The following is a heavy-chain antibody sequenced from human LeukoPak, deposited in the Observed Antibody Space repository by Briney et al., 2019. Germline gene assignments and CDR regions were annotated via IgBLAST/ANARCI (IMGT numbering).Heavy chain of an antibody. CDR3: ARRAYSSGYYYFDY. V-gene: IGHV4-59*01. J-gene: IGHJ4*02. Sequence: SETLPLTCTVSGGSISSNYWSWIRQPPGEGLEWIGYIYYSGSTIYNPSLKSRVTISVDTSENQFSLKLSSVTAADTAVYYCARRAYSSGYYYFDYWGQGTLVTVSS. CDR2: IYYSGST. D-gene: IGHD3-22*01. CDR1: GGSISSNY.